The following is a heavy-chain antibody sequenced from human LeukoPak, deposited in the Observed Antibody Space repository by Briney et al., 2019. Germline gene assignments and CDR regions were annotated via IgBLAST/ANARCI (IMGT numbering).Heavy chain of an antibody. V-gene: IGHV1-69*05. CDR3: AREYSSWPVTTYLNWFDP. CDR2: IIPIFGTA. CDR1: GGTFSSYA. D-gene: IGHD4-17*01. Sequence: ASVKVSCKASGGTFSSYAISWVRQAPGQGLEWMGGIIPIFGTANYAQKFQGRVTITTDESTSTAYMELSSLRPEDTAVYYCAREYSSWPVTTYLNWFDPWGQGTLVTVSS. J-gene: IGHJ5*02.